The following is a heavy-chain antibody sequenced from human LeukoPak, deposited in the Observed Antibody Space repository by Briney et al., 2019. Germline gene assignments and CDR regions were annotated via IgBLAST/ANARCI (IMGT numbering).Heavy chain of an antibody. CDR3: AREGITKYCSGGSCLGLLGN. CDR2: INPSGGST. Sequence: ASVKVSCKASGYTFTSYGISWVRQAPGQGLEWMGIINPSGGSTSYAQKFQGRVTMTRDTSTSTVYMELSSLRSEDTAVYYCAREGITKYCSGGSCLGLLGNWGQGTMVTVSS. J-gene: IGHJ3*01. V-gene: IGHV1-46*01. CDR1: GYTFTSYG. D-gene: IGHD2-15*01.